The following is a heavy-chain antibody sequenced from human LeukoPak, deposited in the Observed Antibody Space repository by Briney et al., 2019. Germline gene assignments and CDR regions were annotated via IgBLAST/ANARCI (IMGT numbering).Heavy chain of an antibody. CDR2: IYYSGST. J-gene: IGHJ4*02. V-gene: IGHV4-59*01. CDR1: GFTFSNVW. Sequence: GSLRLSCAASGFTFSNVWMSWIRQPPGKGLEWIGYIYYSGSTNYNPSLKSRVTISVDTSKNQFSLKLSSVTAADTAVYYCARVNWNYGSDYWGQGTLVTVSS. CDR3: ARVNWNYGSDY. D-gene: IGHD1-7*01.